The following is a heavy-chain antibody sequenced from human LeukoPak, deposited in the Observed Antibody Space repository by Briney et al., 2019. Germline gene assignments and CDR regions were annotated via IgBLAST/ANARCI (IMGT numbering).Heavy chain of an antibody. CDR3: GRTITIFGVLGYFDY. J-gene: IGHJ4*02. CDR2: IYYSGNT. V-gene: IGHV4-31*03. Sequence: SQTLSLTCTVSGASISSGAYSWTWVRQHPGKGLEWIAYIYYSGNTYYNPSLKRRVTISVDTSKNQFSLKLSSVTAADTAVYYCGRTITIFGVLGYFDYWGQGTLVTVSS. D-gene: IGHD3-3*01. CDR1: GASISSGAYS.